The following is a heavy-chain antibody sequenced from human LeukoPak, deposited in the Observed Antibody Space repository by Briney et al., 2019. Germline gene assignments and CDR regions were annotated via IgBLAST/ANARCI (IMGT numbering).Heavy chain of an antibody. D-gene: IGHD2-15*01. Sequence: SVKVSCKASGGTFSSYAISWVRQAPGQGLEWMGRIIPILGIANYAQKFQGRVTITADKSTSTAYMELSSLRSEDTAVYYCTSSSIVVVVAATPTAFDIWGQGTMVTVSS. J-gene: IGHJ3*02. CDR2: IIPILGIA. V-gene: IGHV1-69*04. CDR3: TSSSIVVVVAATPTAFDI. CDR1: GGTFSSYA.